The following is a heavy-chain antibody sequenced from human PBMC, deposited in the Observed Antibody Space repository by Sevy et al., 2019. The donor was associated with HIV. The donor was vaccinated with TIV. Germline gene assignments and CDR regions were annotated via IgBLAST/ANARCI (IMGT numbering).Heavy chain of an antibody. V-gene: IGHV3-33*01. CDR1: GFIFSNHG. CDR2: IWYDGSDT. CDR3: ARDVDSNYDGIDA. D-gene: IGHD4-4*01. Sequence: GGSLRLSCAASGFIFSNHGMHWVRQAPGKGLEWVARIWYDGSDTYYGESVKGRFTISRDNSKNTVDLQMNSLRVEDTAVYYCARDVDSNYDGIDAWGQGTTVIVSS. J-gene: IGHJ6*02.